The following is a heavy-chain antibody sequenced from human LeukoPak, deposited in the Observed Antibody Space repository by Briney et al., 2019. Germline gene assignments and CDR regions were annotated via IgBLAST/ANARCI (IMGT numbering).Heavy chain of an antibody. CDR2: ISAYNGNT. J-gene: IGHJ4*02. Sequence: ASVKVSCKASGYTFTSYGVSWVRQAPGQGLEWMGWISAYNGNTNYAQKLQGRVTMTTDTSTSTAYMELRSLRSDDTAVYYCARVQSCSGGSCYCQGDYWGQGTLVTVSS. CDR1: GYTFTSYG. CDR3: ARVQSCSGGSCYCQGDY. D-gene: IGHD2-15*01. V-gene: IGHV1-18*01.